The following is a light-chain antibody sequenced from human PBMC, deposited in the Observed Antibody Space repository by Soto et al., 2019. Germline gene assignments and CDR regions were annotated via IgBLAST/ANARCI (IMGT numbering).Light chain of an antibody. CDR3: RSHGGSHNPFA. CDR1: SSDIGGYNF. CDR2: EVY. Sequence: QSALTQPPSASGSPGQSVTISCTGTSSDIGGYNFVSWYQQHPGKAPRLIIYEVYKRPSGVPNRFSGSKSGNTASLTGSGLQAEDEGEYYCRSHGGSHNPFAFGGGTKVTVL. J-gene: IGLJ1*01. V-gene: IGLV2-8*01.